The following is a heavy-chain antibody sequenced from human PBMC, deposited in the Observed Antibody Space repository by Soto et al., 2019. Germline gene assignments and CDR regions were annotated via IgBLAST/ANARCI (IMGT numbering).Heavy chain of an antibody. D-gene: IGHD1-1*01. CDR3: ARLRRRYASFDY. J-gene: IGHJ4*02. Sequence: QLQLQESGPGLVKPSETLSLTCTVSGGSISSSSYYWGWIRQPPGKGLEWIGSIYYSGSTYYNPSLKSRVTISVDTSKNQFSLKLSSVTAADTAVYYCARLRRRYASFDYWGQGTLVTVSS. V-gene: IGHV4-39*01. CDR2: IYYSGST. CDR1: GGSISSSSYY.